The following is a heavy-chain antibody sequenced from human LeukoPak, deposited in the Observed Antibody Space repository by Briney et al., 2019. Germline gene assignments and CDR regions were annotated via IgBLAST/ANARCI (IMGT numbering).Heavy chain of an antibody. V-gene: IGHV1-46*01. D-gene: IGHD5-12*01. CDR1: GYTFTSYY. Sequence: ASVKVSCKASGYTFTSYYMHWVRQAPGQGLAWMGIINPSGGSTSYAQKFQGRVTITRDTSTSTVYMELSSLRSEDTVVYYCARVQYSGYYFDYWGQGTLVTVSS. CDR2: INPSGGST. J-gene: IGHJ4*02. CDR3: ARVQYSGYYFDY.